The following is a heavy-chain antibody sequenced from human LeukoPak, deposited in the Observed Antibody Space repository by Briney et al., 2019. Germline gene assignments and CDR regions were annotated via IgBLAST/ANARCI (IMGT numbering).Heavy chain of an antibody. V-gene: IGHV4-34*01. CDR3: ARGRGYSYGLFDP. J-gene: IGHJ5*02. CDR1: GGSFSGYY. D-gene: IGHD5-18*01. Sequence: PSETLSLTCAVYGGSFSGYYWSWIRQPPGKGLEWIGEINHSGSTNYNPSLKSRVTISVDTSKNQFSLKLSSVTAADAAVYYCARGRGYSYGLFDPWGQGTLVTVPS. CDR2: INHSGST.